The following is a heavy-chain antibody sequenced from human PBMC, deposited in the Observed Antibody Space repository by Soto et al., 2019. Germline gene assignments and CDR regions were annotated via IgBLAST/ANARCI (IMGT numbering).Heavy chain of an antibody. CDR3: ATVKGLDDYGDYYYYYYMDV. D-gene: IGHD4-17*01. CDR1: GYTLTELS. Sequence: ASVKVSCKVSGYTLTELSMHWVRQAPGKGLEWMGGFDPEDGETIYAQKFQGRVTTTEDTSTDTAYMELGSLRSEDTAVYYCATVKGLDDYGDYYYYYYMDVWGKGTTVTVSS. CDR2: FDPEDGET. J-gene: IGHJ6*03. V-gene: IGHV1-24*01.